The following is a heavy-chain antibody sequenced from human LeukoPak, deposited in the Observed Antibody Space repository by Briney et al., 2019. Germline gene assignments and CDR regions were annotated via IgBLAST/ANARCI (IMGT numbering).Heavy chain of an antibody. CDR2: IIPIFGTA. Sequence: SVKVSCKASGGTFSSYAISWVRQAPGQGLEWMGGIIPIFGTANYAQKFQGRVTITADESTSTAYMELSSLRSEDTAVYYCALSRASAGAFDIWGQGTMVTVSS. CDR3: ALSRASAGAFDI. CDR1: GGTFSSYA. V-gene: IGHV1-69*13. J-gene: IGHJ3*02. D-gene: IGHD6-6*01.